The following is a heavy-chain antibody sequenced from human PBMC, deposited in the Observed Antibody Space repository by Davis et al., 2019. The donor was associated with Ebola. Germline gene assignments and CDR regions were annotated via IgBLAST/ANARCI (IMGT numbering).Heavy chain of an antibody. D-gene: IGHD3-3*01. J-gene: IGHJ4*02. CDR2: ISGSGGST. CDR1: GFTFSSYS. Sequence: GESLKISCAASGFTFSSYSMSWVRQAPGKGLEWVSAISGSGGSTYYADSVKGRFTISRDNSKNTLYLQMNSLRAEDTAVYYCAILFLEGAVGYWGQGTLVTVSS. CDR3: AILFLEGAVGY. V-gene: IGHV3-23*01.